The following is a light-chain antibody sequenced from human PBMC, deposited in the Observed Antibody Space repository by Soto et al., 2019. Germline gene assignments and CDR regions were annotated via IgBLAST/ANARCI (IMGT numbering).Light chain of an antibody. CDR3: SSYTTSYFDV. Sequence: QSALTQPASVSGSPGQSITISCTGSGRDIGAYNYVSWYQQHPGKAPKLIIYEVENRPSGVSNRFSASKSAFTASLTISGLQAEDEADYYCSSYTTSYFDVFGPGTKVTAL. CDR2: EVE. CDR1: GRDIGAYNY. V-gene: IGLV2-14*01. J-gene: IGLJ1*01.